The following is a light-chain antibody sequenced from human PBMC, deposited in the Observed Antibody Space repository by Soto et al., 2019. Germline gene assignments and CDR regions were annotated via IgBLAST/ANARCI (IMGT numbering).Light chain of an antibody. J-gene: IGKJ4*01. CDR3: QQYYGAPLT. CDR2: WAS. CDR1: QSVLSSSNSKNY. Sequence: DIVMTQSPDSLAVSLGERATINCKSSQSVLSSSNSKNYLAWYQQKPGQPPKLLIYWASTRESGVPDRFSGSGSWTDFTLTITSLQAEDVAIYYCQQYYGAPLTFGGGPKVEIK. V-gene: IGKV4-1*01.